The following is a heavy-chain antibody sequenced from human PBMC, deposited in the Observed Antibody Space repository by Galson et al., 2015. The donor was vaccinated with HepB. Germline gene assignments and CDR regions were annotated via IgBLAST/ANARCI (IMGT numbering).Heavy chain of an antibody. D-gene: IGHD5-12*01. J-gene: IGHJ2*01. V-gene: IGHV1-69*13. CDR1: GYTFTDYY. CDR2: IIPIFGTA. CDR3: ARQFISGYDFYWYFDL. Sequence: SVKVSCKASGYTFTDYYMHWVRQAPGQGLEWMGGIIPIFGTANYAQKFQGRVTITADESTSTAYMELSSLRSEDTAVYYCARQFISGYDFYWYFDLWGRGTLVTVSS.